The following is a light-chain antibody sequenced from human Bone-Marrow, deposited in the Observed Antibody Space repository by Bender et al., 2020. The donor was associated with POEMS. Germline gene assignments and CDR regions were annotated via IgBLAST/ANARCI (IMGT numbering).Light chain of an antibody. CDR1: SSYVGNYNL. CDR2: EDD. CDR3: CSYAGSNTFG. Sequence: QSALPQPASVSESPGQSITISCTGTSSYVGNYNLVSWYQHHPGKAPKLLIFEDDRRPSGVSNRFSGSKSGNTASLTISGLQAEDEATYYCCSYAGSNTFGFGVGTEVTVL. V-gene: IGLV2-23*02. J-gene: IGLJ1*01.